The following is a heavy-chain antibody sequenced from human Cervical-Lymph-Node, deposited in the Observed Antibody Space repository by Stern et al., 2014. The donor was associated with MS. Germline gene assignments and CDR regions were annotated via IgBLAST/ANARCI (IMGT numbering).Heavy chain of an antibody. D-gene: IGHD3/OR15-3a*01. CDR2: IYISGST. CDR3: AREGETSDFFPFDY. CDR1: GGSMNSRPYY. J-gene: IGHJ4*02. V-gene: IGHV4-61*02. Sequence: QLQLQESGPGLVKPSQTLSLTCTVSGGSMNSRPYYWNWLRQPAGKALEWIGRIYISGSTNYNPSLESRVTISIDTSKNQPPLKLRSVTAADTAVYYCAREGETSDFFPFDYWGQGAQVIVSS.